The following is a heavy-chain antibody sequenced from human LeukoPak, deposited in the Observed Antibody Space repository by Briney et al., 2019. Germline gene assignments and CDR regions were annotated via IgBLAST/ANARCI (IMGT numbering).Heavy chain of an antibody. CDR2: IYSGGST. CDR1: GFTVSSNY. V-gene: IGHV3-66*01. Sequence: GGSLRLSCAASGFTVSSNYMSWVRQAPGKGLEWVSVIYSGGSTYYADSVKGRFTISRDNSKNTLYLQMNSLGAEDAAVYYCAKEGAYFGSGSYIGHYMDVWGKGTTVTVSS. J-gene: IGHJ6*03. CDR3: AKEGAYFGSGSYIGHYMDV. D-gene: IGHD3-10*01.